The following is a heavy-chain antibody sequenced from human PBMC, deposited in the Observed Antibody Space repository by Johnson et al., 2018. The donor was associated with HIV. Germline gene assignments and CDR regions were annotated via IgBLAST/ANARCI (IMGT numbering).Heavy chain of an antibody. D-gene: IGHD1-26*01. V-gene: IGHV3-30-3*01. CDR3: ARILRSYSTGDAFDI. J-gene: IGHJ3*02. CDR2: ISYDGSNR. Sequence: QVQLVESGGGVVQPGRSLRLSCAASGFTVTNYAMHWVRQAPGKGLEWVAVISYDGSNRYYRDSVKGRFTISRDSSTNTLYLQMDSLRGEDTAIYYCARILRSYSTGDAFDIWGQGTVVTVSS. CDR1: GFTVTNYA.